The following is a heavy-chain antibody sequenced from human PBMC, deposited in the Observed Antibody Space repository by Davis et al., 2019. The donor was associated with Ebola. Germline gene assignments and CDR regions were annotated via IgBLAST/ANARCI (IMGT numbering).Heavy chain of an antibody. J-gene: IGHJ4*02. CDR1: KFTLSSYW. D-gene: IGHD4/OR15-4a*01. V-gene: IGHV3-7*01. Sequence: GGSLRLSCAASKFTLSSYWMSWVRQAPGKGLEWVATIENDGSKKYYMDSVKGRFTISRDNAKNSLYLQMNSLRAEDTAVYYCAREGLYYFDYWGQGTLVTVSS. CDR3: AREGLYYFDY. CDR2: IENDGSKK.